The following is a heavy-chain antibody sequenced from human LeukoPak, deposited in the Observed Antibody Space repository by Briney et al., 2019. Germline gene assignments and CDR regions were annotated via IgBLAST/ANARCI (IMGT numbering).Heavy chain of an antibody. D-gene: IGHD2/OR15-2a*01. CDR2: IYSDGSRT. V-gene: IGHV3-74*01. CDR1: GFTFSSYW. J-gene: IGHJ6*02. CDR3: ASGVEARGELLYGMDV. Sequence: GGSLRLSCAASGFTFSSYWMHWVRQAPGKGLVWVSRIYSDGSRTSYADSVKGRFTISRDNAKNTLYLQMNSLRAEDTAVYYCASGVEARGELLYGMDVWGQGTTVTVSS.